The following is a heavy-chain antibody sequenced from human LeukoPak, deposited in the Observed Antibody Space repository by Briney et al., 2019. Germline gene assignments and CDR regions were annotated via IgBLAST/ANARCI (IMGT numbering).Heavy chain of an antibody. CDR3: ARTRSSGYYYPFDY. D-gene: IGHD3-22*01. Sequence: GGSLRLSCTASGFTFSSYSLNWVRQAPGKGLEWVSSVSTGSNYIYYADSVKGRFTISRDNSKNTLYLQMNSLRAEDTAVYYCARTRSSGYYYPFDYWGQGTLVTVSS. J-gene: IGHJ4*02. CDR2: VSTGSNYI. CDR1: GFTFSSYS. V-gene: IGHV3-21*01.